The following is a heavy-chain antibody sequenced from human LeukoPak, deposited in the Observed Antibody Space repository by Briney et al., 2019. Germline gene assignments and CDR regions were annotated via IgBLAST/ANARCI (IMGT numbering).Heavy chain of an antibody. CDR2: INPNSGGT. V-gene: IGHV1-2*02. D-gene: IGHD6-6*01. CDR3: ARVKGIAAPPAFDY. J-gene: IGHJ4*02. Sequence: ASVKVSCKASGYTFTGYYMHWVRQAPGQGLEWMGWINPNSGGTNYAQKFQGRVTMTRDTSISTAYMELSRLRSDDTAVYYCARVKGIAAPPAFDYWGQGTLVTVSS. CDR1: GYTFTGYY.